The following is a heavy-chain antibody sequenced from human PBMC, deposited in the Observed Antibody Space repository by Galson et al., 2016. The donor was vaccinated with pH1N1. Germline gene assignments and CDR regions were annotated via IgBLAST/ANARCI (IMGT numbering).Heavy chain of an antibody. CDR1: GFTFSAYA. CDR2: IGSNERTT. D-gene: IGHD1-26*01. V-gene: IGHV3-64*02. J-gene: IGHJ4*02. CDR3: TRDAGGYSDFDY. Sequence: SLRLSCAASGFTFSAYAMHWVRQAPGKGLEYVSVIGSNERTTYYADSGNGRFTIPRDNSKNTVYLQMGSLRAEDMAVYYCTRDAGGYSDFDYWGQGTLVTVSS.